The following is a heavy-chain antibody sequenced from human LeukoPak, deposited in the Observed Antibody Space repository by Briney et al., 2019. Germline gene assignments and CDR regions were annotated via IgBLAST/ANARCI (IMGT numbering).Heavy chain of an antibody. CDR2: INHSGST. V-gene: IGHV4-34*01. CDR3: ARGIAAAGIKSKRFDP. CDR1: GGSFSGYY. Sequence: SETLSLTCAVYGGSFSGYYWSWIRQPPGKGLEWIREINHSGSTNYNPSLKSRVTISVDTSKNQFSLKLSSVTAADTAVYYCARGIAAAGIKSKRFDPWGQGTLVTVSS. J-gene: IGHJ5*02. D-gene: IGHD6-13*01.